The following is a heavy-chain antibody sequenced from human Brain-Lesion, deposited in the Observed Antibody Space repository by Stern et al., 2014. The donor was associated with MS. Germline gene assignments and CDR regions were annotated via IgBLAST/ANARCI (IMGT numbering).Heavy chain of an antibody. V-gene: IGHV1-2*04. D-gene: IGHD3-22*01. J-gene: IGHJ4*02. CDR3: ATYYYDSTGYNVF. CDR1: GYTFTGYY. CDR2: INPKSGGT. Sequence: GQLVESGAEVKKPGASVKVSCKASGYTFTGYYMHWVRQAPGQGLEWMGWINPKSGGTNYAQKFQGWVTMTRDTSINTAYMELSRLRSDDTAVYYCATYYYDSTGYNVFWGQGTLVTVSS.